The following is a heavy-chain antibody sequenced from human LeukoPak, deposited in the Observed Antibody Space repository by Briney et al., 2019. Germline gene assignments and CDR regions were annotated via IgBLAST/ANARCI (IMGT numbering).Heavy chain of an antibody. CDR2: IIPIFGTA. Sequence: SVKVSCKASGGTFSSYGISWVRQALGQGLEWMGGIIPIFGTANYAQKFQGRVTITADESTSTAYMELSSLRSEDTAVYYCARLDEYSSSSRYYGMDVWGQGTTVTVSS. CDR3: ARLDEYSSSSRYYGMDV. CDR1: GGTFSSYG. D-gene: IGHD6-6*01. J-gene: IGHJ6*02. V-gene: IGHV1-69*13.